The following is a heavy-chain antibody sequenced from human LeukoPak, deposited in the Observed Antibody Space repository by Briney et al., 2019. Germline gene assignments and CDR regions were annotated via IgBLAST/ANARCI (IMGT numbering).Heavy chain of an antibody. CDR1: GGSINDYF. Sequence: PSETLSLTCTVSGGSINDYFWSWIRQPPRKGLEWIGYIFYSGRTHYNPSLKSRVTISLDTSKNQISLKLNSVTAADTAVYYCAKAGREYDYWGQGTLVTVSS. CDR2: IFYSGRT. V-gene: IGHV4-59*01. J-gene: IGHJ4*02. D-gene: IGHD6-19*01. CDR3: AKAGREYDY.